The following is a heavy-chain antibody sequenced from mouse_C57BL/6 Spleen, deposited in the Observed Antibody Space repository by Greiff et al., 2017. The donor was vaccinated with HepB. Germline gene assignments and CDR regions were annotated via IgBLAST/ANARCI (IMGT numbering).Heavy chain of an antibody. CDR2: IYPRSGNT. CDR3: ARDYGSTFFDY. Sequence: QVQLQQSGAELARPGASVKLSCKASGYTFTSYGISWVKQRTGQGLEWIGEIYPRSGNTYYNEKFKGKATLTAEKSSRTEYMELRSLTSEDSAVYFCARDYGSTFFDYWGQGTTLTVSS. V-gene: IGHV1-81*01. D-gene: IGHD1-1*01. CDR1: GYTFTSYG. J-gene: IGHJ2*01.